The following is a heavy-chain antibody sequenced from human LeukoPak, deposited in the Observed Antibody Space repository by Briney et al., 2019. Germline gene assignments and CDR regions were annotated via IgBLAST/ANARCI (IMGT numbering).Heavy chain of an antibody. CDR3: AGHRWYSSSSGLFDY. V-gene: IGHV4-59*08. CDR2: IYYSGST. J-gene: IGHJ4*02. D-gene: IGHD6-6*01. Sequence: PSETLSLTCTVSGGSISSYYWSCIRQPPGKGLEWIGYIYYSGSTNYNPSLKSRVTISVDTSKNQFSLKLSSVTAADTAVYYCAGHRWYSSSSGLFDYWGQGTLVTVSS. CDR1: GGSISSYY.